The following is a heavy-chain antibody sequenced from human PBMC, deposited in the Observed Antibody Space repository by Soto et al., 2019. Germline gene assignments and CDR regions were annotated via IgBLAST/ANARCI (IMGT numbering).Heavy chain of an antibody. V-gene: IGHV4-59*12. D-gene: IGHD3-16*01. CDR1: GCSISTYY. J-gene: IGHJ4*02. CDR3: ARAAPYYDDASGFEYLDYFDL. Sequence: SETLSLTCTVSGCSISTYYWSWVRQPPGKGLEWIAYVYYDGRTNFNPSLKSRLAIFLGTSKDQFSLKLRSVTAADTSVYFCARAAPYYDDASGFEYLDYFDLWGRGTRVTVSS. CDR2: VYYDGRT.